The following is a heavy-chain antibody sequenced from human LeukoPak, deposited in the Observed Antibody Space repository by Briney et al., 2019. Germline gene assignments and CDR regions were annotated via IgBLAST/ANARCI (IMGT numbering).Heavy chain of an antibody. D-gene: IGHD4-17*01. V-gene: IGHV3-30*04. CDR3: ARLRVRDYGDSDYGMDV. Sequence: GGSLRLSCAASGFTLSSYAMHWVRQAPGKGLEWVAVISYDGSNKYYADSVKGRFTISRDNTKNTLYLQMNSLRAEDTAVYYFARLRVRDYGDSDYGMDVWGQGTTVTVSS. CDR1: GFTLSSYA. J-gene: IGHJ6*02. CDR2: ISYDGSNK.